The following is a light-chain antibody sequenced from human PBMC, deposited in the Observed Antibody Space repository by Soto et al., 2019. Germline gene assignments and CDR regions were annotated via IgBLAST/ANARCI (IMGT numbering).Light chain of an antibody. CDR2: GAS. V-gene: IGKV3-15*01. CDR3: QQYNNWPPTWT. J-gene: IGKJ1*01. CDR1: QSVSSN. Sequence: EIVMTQSPATLSVSPGERATLSCRASQSVSSNLAWYQQKPGQAPRLLIYGASTRATAIPARFSGSGSGTHFTLTLSCLQSEDFAVYYCQQYNNWPPTWTFGQGTKVEIK.